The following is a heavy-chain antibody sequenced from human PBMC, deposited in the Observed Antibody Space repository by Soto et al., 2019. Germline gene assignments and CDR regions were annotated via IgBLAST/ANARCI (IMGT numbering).Heavy chain of an antibody. J-gene: IGHJ6*02. CDR3: ARAPSWHGLDV. CDR2: INPGGVSK. V-gene: IGHV1-46*01. CDR1: GYTLTSHY. Sequence: ASVKVSCKASGYTLTSHYIHWVRQAPGQGLEWMGIINPGGVSKTYAQEFQGRITMTRDTSTSTVYMELSSLRSQDTAVYYCARAPSWHGLDVWGQGTRSPSP.